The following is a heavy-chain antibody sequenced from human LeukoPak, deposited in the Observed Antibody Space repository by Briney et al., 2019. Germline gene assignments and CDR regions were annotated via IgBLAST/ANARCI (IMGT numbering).Heavy chain of an antibody. J-gene: IGHJ3*02. CDR2: IYHSGST. CDR3: ARAHITMVRGVGRGEAFDI. V-gene: IGHV4-4*02. CDR1: GGSISSSNW. D-gene: IGHD3-10*01. Sequence: SGTLSLTCAVSGGSISSSNWWSWVRQPPGKGLEWIGEIYHSGSTNYNPSLKSRVTISVDKSKNQFSLKLSSVTAADTAVYYCARAHITMVRGVGRGEAFDIWGQGTMVTVSS.